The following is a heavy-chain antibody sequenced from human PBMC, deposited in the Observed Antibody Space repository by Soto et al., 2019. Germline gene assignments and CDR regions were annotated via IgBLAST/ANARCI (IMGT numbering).Heavy chain of an antibody. CDR2: IRGSGGST. CDR3: AKTSIAARPSGGTGYYFDY. Sequence: GGSLRLSCAASVFTFSSYAMSWVRQAPGKGLEWVSAIRGSGGSTYYADSVKGRFTISRDNSKNTLYLQMNSLRAEDTAVYYCAKTSIAARPSGGTGYYFDYWGQGTLVTVSS. CDR1: VFTFSSYA. D-gene: IGHD6-6*01. V-gene: IGHV3-23*01. J-gene: IGHJ4*02.